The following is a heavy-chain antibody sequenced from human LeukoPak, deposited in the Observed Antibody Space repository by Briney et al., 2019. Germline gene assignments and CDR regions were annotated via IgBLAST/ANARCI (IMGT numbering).Heavy chain of an antibody. D-gene: IGHD3-22*01. CDR3: ARIYSSGYISFDF. V-gene: IGHV1-3*01. CDR2: INVGNGNT. CDR1: GYTFTSHA. Sequence: ASVKVSCKASGYTFTSHAMHWVRQAPGQRLEWMGWINVGNGNTKYSQKFQGRVTITRDTSASTVYMELSSLRSEDTAVYYCARIYSSGYISFDFWGQGTLVTVSS. J-gene: IGHJ4*02.